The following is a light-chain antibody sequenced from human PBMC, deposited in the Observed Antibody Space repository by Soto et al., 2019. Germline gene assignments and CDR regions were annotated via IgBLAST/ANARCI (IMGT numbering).Light chain of an antibody. CDR3: QRYGGSQAT. CDR1: HFVAGDY. Sequence: VLTQSPGTLSLSPGEGATLSCRASHFVAGDYLAWYQQRPGQAPRLLIYGPSTRATGGPDRFSGRGSGTDFTLTITKVQPEDFDVFYCQRYGGSQATFGQWTTREIK. V-gene: IGKV3-20*01. J-gene: IGKJ2*01. CDR2: GPS.